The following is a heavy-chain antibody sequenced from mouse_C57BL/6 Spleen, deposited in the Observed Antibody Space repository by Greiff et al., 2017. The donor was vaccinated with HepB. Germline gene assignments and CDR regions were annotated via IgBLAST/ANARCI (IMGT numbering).Heavy chain of an antibody. V-gene: IGHV1-39*01. D-gene: IGHD2-3*01. J-gene: IGHJ4*01. CDR3: ARSVHYDGNYYAMDY. Sequence: VQLQQSGPELVKPGASVKISCKASGYSFTDYNMNWVKQRNGKSLEWIGVINPNYGTTSYNQKFKGKATLTVDQSSSTAYMQLNSLTSEDSAVYYCARSVHYDGNYYAMDYWGQGTSVTVSS. CDR2: INPNYGTT. CDR1: GYSFTDYN.